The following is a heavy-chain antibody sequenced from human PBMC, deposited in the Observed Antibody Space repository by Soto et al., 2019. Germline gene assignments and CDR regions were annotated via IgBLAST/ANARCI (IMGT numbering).Heavy chain of an antibody. CDR1: GFTFDDYA. Sequence: ESGGGLVQPGRSLRLSCAASGFTFDDYAMHWVRQAPGKGLEWVSGISWNSGSIGYADSVKGRFTISRDNAKNSLYLQMNSLRAEDTALYYCAKDISSARGPFDYWGQGTLVTVSS. J-gene: IGHJ4*02. CDR3: AKDISSARGPFDY. V-gene: IGHV3-9*01. D-gene: IGHD6-6*01. CDR2: ISWNSGSI.